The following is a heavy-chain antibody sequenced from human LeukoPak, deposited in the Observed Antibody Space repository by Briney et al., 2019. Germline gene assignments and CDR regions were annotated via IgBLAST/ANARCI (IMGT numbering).Heavy chain of an antibody. CDR2: TYYRPKWYN. Sequence: SQTLSLTCAISGDSVSSYRAAWNWIRQSPSRVLEWLGRTYYRPKWYNDYAVSVKSRITIIPDTSKNQFSLQMNSVTPEDTAVYYCAREGVGGRRNIAVAGDFDYWGQGTLVTVSS. D-gene: IGHD6-19*01. CDR1: GDSVSSYRAA. J-gene: IGHJ4*02. CDR3: AREGVGGRRNIAVAGDFDY. V-gene: IGHV6-1*01.